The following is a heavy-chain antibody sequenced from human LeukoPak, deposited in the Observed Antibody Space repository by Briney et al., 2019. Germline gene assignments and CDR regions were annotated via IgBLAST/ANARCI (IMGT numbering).Heavy chain of an antibody. CDR2: IYYSGST. CDR1: GGSISSYY. D-gene: IGHD1-1*01. Sequence: SETLSLTCTVSGGSISSYYWSWIRQPPGKGLEWIGYIYYSGSTNYNPSLKSRVTMSVDTSKNQFSLKLSSVTSADTAVYYCARDNDYFDYWGREPWSPSPQ. CDR3: ARDNDYFDY. J-gene: IGHJ4*02. V-gene: IGHV4-59*12.